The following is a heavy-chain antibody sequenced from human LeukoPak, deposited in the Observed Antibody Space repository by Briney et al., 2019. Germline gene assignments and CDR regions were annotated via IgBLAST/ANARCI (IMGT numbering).Heavy chain of an antibody. CDR3: ARGYCSGGNCYSGDY. CDR1: GFTYSSYA. J-gene: IGHJ4*02. V-gene: IGHV3-30-3*01. Sequence: GGSLILSCAASGFTYSSYAMHWVRQAPGKGLEWVAVISYDGSHKYYADSVKGRITISRDNSKNTLYLQMNSLRAEDTAVYYCARGYCSGGNCYSGDYWGQGTLVTVSS. D-gene: IGHD2-15*01. CDR2: ISYDGSHK.